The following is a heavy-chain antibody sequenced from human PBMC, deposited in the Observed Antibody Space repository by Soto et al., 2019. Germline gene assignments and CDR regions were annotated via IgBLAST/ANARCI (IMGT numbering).Heavy chain of an antibody. CDR3: ARGLILWFGELSRRGGYYDYMDV. CDR2: INDSGNI. V-gene: IGHV4-34*01. J-gene: IGHJ6*03. Sequence: QVQLQQWGAGLLKPSETLSLTCAVSGGSFSGYQWTWIRQTPGKGLDWRGEINDSGNINYNPSLKSRVTIWVDTAKKQISLKLSSVTTADTAVYYCARGLILWFGELSRRGGYYDYMDVSGKGTWVTVSS. D-gene: IGHD3-10*01. CDR1: GGSFSGYQ.